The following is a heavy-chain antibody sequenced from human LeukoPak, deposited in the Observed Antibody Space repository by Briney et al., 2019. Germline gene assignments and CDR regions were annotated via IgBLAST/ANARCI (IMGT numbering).Heavy chain of an antibody. V-gene: IGHV4-39*07. CDR3: AKGAGGFSYYNWFDP. CDR1: GGSISRYY. Sequence: SETLSLTCTVSGGSISRYYWSWIRQPPGKGLEWIGSIYYSGTTHYSPSLESRVTISVDTSKNQFSLKLASVTAADTAIYYCAKGAGGFSYYNWFDPWGQGTLVTVSS. CDR2: IYYSGTT. J-gene: IGHJ5*02. D-gene: IGHD5-18*01.